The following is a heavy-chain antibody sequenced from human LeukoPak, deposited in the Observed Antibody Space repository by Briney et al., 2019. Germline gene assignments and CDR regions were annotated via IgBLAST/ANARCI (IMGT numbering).Heavy chain of an antibody. CDR2: ISSSSSYI. V-gene: IGHV3-21*01. J-gene: IGHJ4*02. CDR1: GFTFRRYS. CDR3: TRDLSLGAPGGFDY. D-gene: IGHD3-16*01. Sequence: GGSLRLSCAASGFTFRRYSMNWVRQAPGKGLEWVSTISSSSSYIYYAASVKGRFTISRDNAENSVYLQTDSLRGDDTAVSYCTRDLSLGAPGGFDYWGQGTLVTVSS.